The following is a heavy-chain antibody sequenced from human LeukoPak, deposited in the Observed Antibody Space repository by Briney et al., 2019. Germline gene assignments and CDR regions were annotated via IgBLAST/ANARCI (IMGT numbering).Heavy chain of an antibody. J-gene: IGHJ5*02. CDR2: IYYSGSA. D-gene: IGHD3-22*01. V-gene: IGHV4-39*07. CDR1: GGSISSSKYY. Sequence: PSETLSLTCTVSGGSISSSKYYWGWIRQPPGKGLEWIGSIYYSGSAYYNPSLKSRVTISVDTSKNQFSLKLTSVTAADTAVYYCAKGNYYDSSAYNWFDPWGQGTLVTVSS. CDR3: AKGNYYDSSAYNWFDP.